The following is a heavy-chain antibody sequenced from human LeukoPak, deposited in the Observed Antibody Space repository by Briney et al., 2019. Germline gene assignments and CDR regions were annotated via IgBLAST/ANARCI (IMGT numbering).Heavy chain of an antibody. V-gene: IGHV1-69*13. D-gene: IGHD3-22*01. CDR3: ARDHYDSSGYYYGVPVYFDY. Sequence: GASVKVSCKASGYTFTGYYMHWVRQAPGQGLEWMGGIIPIFGTANYAQKFQGRVTITADESTSTAYMELSSLRSEDTAVYYCARDHYDSSGYYYGVPVYFDYWGQGTLVTVSS. J-gene: IGHJ4*02. CDR1: GYTFTGYY. CDR2: IIPIFGTA.